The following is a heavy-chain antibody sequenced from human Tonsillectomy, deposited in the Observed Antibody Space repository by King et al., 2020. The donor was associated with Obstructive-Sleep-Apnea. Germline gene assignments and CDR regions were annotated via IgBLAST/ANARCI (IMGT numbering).Heavy chain of an antibody. V-gene: IGHV2-5*01. Sequence: TLKESGPTLVKPTKTLTLTCTFSGFSLSTSGVGVGWIRQPPGKALEWLALIYWNDDKRYSPSLKSRLTITKDTSKNQVVLTMTNMDPVDTATYYCAHSLLPGWLLLRYYFDYWGQGTLVTVSS. J-gene: IGHJ4*02. CDR1: GFSLSTSGVG. CDR2: IYWNDDK. D-gene: IGHD3-22*01. CDR3: AHSLLPGWLLLRYYFDY.